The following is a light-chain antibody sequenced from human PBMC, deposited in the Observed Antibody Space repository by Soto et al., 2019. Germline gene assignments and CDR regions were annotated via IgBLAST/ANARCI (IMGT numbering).Light chain of an antibody. CDR2: CAS. CDR1: QSVSNTY. J-gene: IGKJ5*01. CDR3: QQYGTSPIT. V-gene: IGKV3-20*01. Sequence: EIVLTQSPGTLSLSPGQRATLSCRASQSVSNTYLAWYQQKPGQAPRLLIYCASNRATGIPDRFSGSGSGTDFALTVSRLERQDFAVYYCQQYGTSPITFGQGTRLEIK.